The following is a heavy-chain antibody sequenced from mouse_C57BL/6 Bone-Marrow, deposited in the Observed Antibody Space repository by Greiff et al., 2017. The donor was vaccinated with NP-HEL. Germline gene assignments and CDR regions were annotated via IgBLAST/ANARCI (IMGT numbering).Heavy chain of an antibody. D-gene: IGHD2-2*01. CDR1: GFSLTSYG. Sequence: QVQLQQSGPGLVQPSQSLSITCTVSGFSLTSYGVHWVRQTPGKGLEWLGVIWRGGSTDNNAAFITRLSTSKDNSKSQVFFKMNGLQADYTAIYYCARTDLLWLRRDWYFDVWGTGTTVTVSS. V-gene: IGHV2-2*01. J-gene: IGHJ1*03. CDR3: ARTDLLWLRRDWYFDV. CDR2: IWRGGST.